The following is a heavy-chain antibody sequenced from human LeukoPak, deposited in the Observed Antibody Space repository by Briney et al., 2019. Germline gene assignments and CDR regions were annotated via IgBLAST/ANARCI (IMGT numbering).Heavy chain of an antibody. Sequence: GGSLRLSCAASGFTFSTDAMTWVRQGPGKGLQWVSSISPNGGRTYYADSVKGRFTISRDNSKNRLYLQMYTLRAEDTAVYFCAKASTVLKPIDYWGQGPRLTVSS. CDR1: GFTFSTDA. D-gene: IGHD1-14*01. CDR2: ISPNGGRT. V-gene: IGHV3-23*01. CDR3: AKASTVLKPIDY. J-gene: IGHJ4*02.